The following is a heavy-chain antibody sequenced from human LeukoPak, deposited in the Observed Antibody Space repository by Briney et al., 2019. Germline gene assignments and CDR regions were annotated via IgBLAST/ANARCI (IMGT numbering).Heavy chain of an antibody. CDR1: GYTFTSYD. V-gene: IGHV1-8*01. D-gene: IGHD5-12*01. J-gene: IGHJ3*02. CDR3: ARRIVATTVDAFDI. CDR2: MNPNSGNT. Sequence: GASVKVSCKASGYTFTSYDINWVRQATGQGLEWMGWMNPNSGNTGYAQKFQGGVTMTRNTSISTAYMELSSLRSEDTAVYYCARRIVATTVDAFDIWGQGTMVTVSS.